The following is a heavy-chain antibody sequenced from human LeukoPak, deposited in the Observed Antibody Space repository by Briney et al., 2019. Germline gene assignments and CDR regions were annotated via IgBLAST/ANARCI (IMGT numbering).Heavy chain of an antibody. CDR2: ISSSSSYI. J-gene: IGHJ4*02. D-gene: IGHD6-6*01. Sequence: GGSLRLSCAASGFTFSSYAMSWVRQAPGKGLEWVSSISSSSSYIYYADSVKGRFTISRDNAKNSLYVQMNSLRAEDTAVYYCATAPEYSSPLWGQGTLVTVSS. V-gene: IGHV3-21*01. CDR3: ATAPEYSSPL. CDR1: GFTFSSYA.